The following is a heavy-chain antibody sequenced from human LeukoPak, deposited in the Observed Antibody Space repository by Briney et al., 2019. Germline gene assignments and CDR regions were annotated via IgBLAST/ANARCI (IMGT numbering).Heavy chain of an antibody. J-gene: IGHJ6*03. Sequence: SETLSLTCTVSADSISSYYWSWIRQPPGKGLEWIGYIYISGSTNCNPSLKSRVTISVDASKNQFSLKLSSVTAADTAVYYCARLTGYYYYMDVWGKGTTVTVSS. D-gene: IGHD1-14*01. CDR3: ARLTGYYYYMDV. CDR1: ADSISSYY. CDR2: IYISGST. V-gene: IGHV4-4*09.